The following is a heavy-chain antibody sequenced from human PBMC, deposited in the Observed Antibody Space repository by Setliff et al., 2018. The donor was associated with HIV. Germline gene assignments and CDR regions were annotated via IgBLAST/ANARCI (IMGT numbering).Heavy chain of an antibody. CDR2: IYSDDYT. D-gene: IGHD2-2*01. CDR1: GFNVNNKY. Sequence: PGGSLRLSCAASGFNVNNKYMSWVRQAPGKGLEWVSIIYSDDYTKYADSLKGRFTIPRDTSKNPLYLQMNSLRAEDTAVYYCARGKIVVVPAAMRPFDYWGQGTLVTVSS. CDR3: ARGKIVVVPAAMRPFDY. J-gene: IGHJ4*02. V-gene: IGHV3-66*01.